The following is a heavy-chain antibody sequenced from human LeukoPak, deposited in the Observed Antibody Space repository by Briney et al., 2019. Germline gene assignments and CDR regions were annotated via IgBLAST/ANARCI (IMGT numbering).Heavy chain of an antibody. Sequence: SETLSLTCTVSGVSINAYYWNWFRQPPGKRLEWIGYIYHTGNTNYNPSLKSRVTMSVDTSKNQFSLKLSSVTAADTAVYYCAKGGAVAGTGTRGYYFDYWGQGTLVTVSS. D-gene: IGHD6-19*01. J-gene: IGHJ4*02. CDR2: IYHTGNT. CDR1: GVSINAYY. CDR3: AKGGAVAGTGTRGYYFDY. V-gene: IGHV4-59*13.